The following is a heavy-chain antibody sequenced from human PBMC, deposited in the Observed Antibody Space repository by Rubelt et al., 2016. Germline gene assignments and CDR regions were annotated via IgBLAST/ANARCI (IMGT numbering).Heavy chain of an antibody. J-gene: IGHJ4*02. Sequence: QITLKEYGPTLVEPTQSLALTCTFSGFSLSAAGMGVAWIRQPPGKALEWLALIYWDDDKDYSPSLKIRLTIPKDTSKNQVVLTMAKMDTGDTATYYCAHRGDIVGTFFGDWGQGTLVTVSS. CDR3: AHRGDIVGTFFGD. CDR1: GFSLSAAGMG. CDR2: IYWDDDK. D-gene: IGHD1-26*01. V-gene: IGHV2-5*02.